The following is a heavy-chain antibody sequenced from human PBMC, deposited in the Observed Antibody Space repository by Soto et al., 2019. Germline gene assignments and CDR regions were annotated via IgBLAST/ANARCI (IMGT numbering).Heavy chain of an antibody. CDR1: GFTFSSYA. D-gene: IGHD4-17*01. CDR2: ISGSGGST. CDR3: AKDQGDGDYAPDY. V-gene: IGHV3-23*01. J-gene: IGHJ4*02. Sequence: EVQLLESGGGSVQPGGSLRLSCAASGFTFSSYAMSWVRQAPGKGLEWVSAISGSGGSTYYADSVKGRFTISRDNSKNTLYLQMNSLRAEDTAVYYCAKDQGDGDYAPDYWGQGTLVTVSS.